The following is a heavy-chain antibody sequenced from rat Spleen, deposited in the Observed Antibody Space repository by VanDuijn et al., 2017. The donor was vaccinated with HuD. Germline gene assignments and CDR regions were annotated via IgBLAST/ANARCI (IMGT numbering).Heavy chain of an antibody. CDR2: IIYDGSST. CDR3: TGDYYDGTYYYYFDY. CDR1: GFTFSNYA. D-gene: IGHD1-12*02. Sequence: EVQLVESGGGLVQPGRSMKLSCAASGFTFSNYAMAWVRQAPKKGLEWVATIIYDGSSTYYRDSVKGRFTVSRDNAKSTLYLQMNSLRSEDTATYYCTGDYYDGTYYYYFDYWGQGVMVTVSS. V-gene: IGHV5-7*01. J-gene: IGHJ2*01.